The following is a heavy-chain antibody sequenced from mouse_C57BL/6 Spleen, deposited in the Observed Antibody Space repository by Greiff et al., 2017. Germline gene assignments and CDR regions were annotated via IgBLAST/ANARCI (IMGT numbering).Heavy chain of an antibody. D-gene: IGHD2-5*01. Sequence: EVQLVESGGGLVKPGGSLKLSCAASGFTFSSYAMSWVRQTPEKRLEWVATISDGGSYTYYPDNVKGRFTISSDNAKNNLYLQMSHWKSEDTAMYYCARDNDCYSNFSWFAYWGQGTLVTVSA. V-gene: IGHV5-4*01. J-gene: IGHJ3*01. CDR3: ARDNDCYSNFSWFAY. CDR2: ISDGGSYT. CDR1: GFTFSSYA.